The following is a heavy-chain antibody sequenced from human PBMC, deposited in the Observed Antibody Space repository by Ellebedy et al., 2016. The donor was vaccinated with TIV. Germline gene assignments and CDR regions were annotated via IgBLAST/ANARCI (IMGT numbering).Heavy chain of an antibody. CDR1: GGTFSNYA. J-gene: IGHJ3*02. V-gene: IGHV1-2*05. Sequence: AASVKVSCKASGGTFSNYAMNWVRQAPGQGLEWMGRINPNSGGTNYAQKFQGRVTMTRDTSISTAYMELSRLRSDDTVVYYCARGSSGSYRSAFDIWGQGTMVTVSS. D-gene: IGHD1-26*01. CDR3: ARGSSGSYRSAFDI. CDR2: INPNSGGT.